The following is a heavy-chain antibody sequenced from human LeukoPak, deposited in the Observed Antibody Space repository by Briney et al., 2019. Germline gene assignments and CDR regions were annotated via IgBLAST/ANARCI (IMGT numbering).Heavy chain of an antibody. V-gene: IGHV1-2*04. CDR2: INPNSGGT. CDR3: ARDYGSGSHHPGY. D-gene: IGHD3-10*01. Sequence: ASVKVSCKASGYTFTGYYMHWVRQAPGQGLEWMGWINPNSGGTNYAQKFQSWVTMTRDTSISTAYMELSRLRSDDTAVYYCARDYGSGSHHPGYWGQGTLVTVSS. CDR1: GYTFTGYY. J-gene: IGHJ4*02.